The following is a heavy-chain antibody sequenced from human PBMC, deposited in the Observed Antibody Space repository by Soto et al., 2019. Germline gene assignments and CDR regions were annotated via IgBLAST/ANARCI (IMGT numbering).Heavy chain of an antibody. CDR1: RVTFRSYG. D-gene: IGHD3-3*01. V-gene: IGHV3-33*01. Sequence: PAGSLRLSCAASRVTFRSYGMHWVRQAPGKGLEWVAVIWYDGSNKYYADSVKGRFTISRDNSKNTLYLQMNSLRAEDTAVYYCARDPLPYYDFWSGYYGGFDYWGQGTLATVSS. J-gene: IGHJ4*02. CDR3: ARDPLPYYDFWSGYYGGFDY. CDR2: IWYDGSNK.